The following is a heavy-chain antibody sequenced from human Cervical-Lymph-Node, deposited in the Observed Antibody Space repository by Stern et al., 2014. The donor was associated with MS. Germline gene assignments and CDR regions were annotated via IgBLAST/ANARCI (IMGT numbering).Heavy chain of an antibody. D-gene: IGHD1-1*01. CDR3: ARDTSSPERSDW. Sequence: VQLVQSGGGVIQPGGSLRLSCTASGFTVSRDYMTWVRQAPGKGLDWFAFKTKVGSTFYTDSVKGRFTISRDDSKNTVYLHMTSLRAEDTAMYYCARDTSSPERSDWWGQGTLVTVSS. J-gene: IGHJ4*02. V-gene: IGHV3-53*01. CDR2: KTKVGST. CDR1: GFTVSRDY.